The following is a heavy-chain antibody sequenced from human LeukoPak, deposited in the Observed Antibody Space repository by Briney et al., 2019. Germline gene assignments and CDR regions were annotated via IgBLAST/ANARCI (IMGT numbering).Heavy chain of an antibody. CDR2: IYSSGSI. Sequence: PSGTLSLTCTVSGDSIRSYYRSWIRQPPGKGLEWIGYIYSSGSIDCNPSLKSRVTISVDTSKRKFSLKLSAVTAADTAVYYCARASQVYDSENWGQGTLVTV. D-gene: IGHD5/OR15-5a*01. J-gene: IGHJ4*02. CDR3: ARASQVYDSEN. CDR1: GDSIRSYY. V-gene: IGHV4-59*12.